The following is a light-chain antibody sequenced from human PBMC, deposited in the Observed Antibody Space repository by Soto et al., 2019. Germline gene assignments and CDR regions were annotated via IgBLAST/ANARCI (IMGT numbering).Light chain of an antibody. CDR1: QSVSSSY. CDR2: GAS. J-gene: IGKJ1*01. V-gene: IGKV3-20*01. CDR3: QQYGSSPQT. Sequence: VFTHSPGTLSLSPGERATLSCRASQSVSSSYLAWYQQKPGQAPRLLIYGASSRATGIPDRFSGSGSGTDFTLTISRLEPEDFAVYYCQQYGSSPQTFGQGTKVDIK.